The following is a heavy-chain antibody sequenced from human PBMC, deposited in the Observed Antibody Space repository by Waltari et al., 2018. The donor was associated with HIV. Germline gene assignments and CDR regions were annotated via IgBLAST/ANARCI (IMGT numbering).Heavy chain of an antibody. CDR1: GYTFTGYY. Sequence: QVQLVQSGAEVKKPGASVKVSCKASGYTFTGYYMPWVRQAPGQGLEWMGWINPNSGGTNYAQKFQGRVTMTRDTSISTAYMELSRLRSDDTAVYYCARDGSMSYYYYGMDVWGQGTTVTVSS. CDR3: ARDGSMSYYYYGMDV. CDR2: INPNSGGT. D-gene: IGHD1-1*01. V-gene: IGHV1-2*02. J-gene: IGHJ6*02.